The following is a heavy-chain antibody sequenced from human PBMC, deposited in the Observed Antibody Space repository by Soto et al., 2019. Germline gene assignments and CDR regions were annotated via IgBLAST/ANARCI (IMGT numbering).Heavy chain of an antibody. Sequence: EVQLVESGGGLVQPGRSLRLSCVASGLTFDDYAMHWVRQAPGKGLEWVSGISWNSGGIVYADSVKGRFTISRDNAKNSLYLQMNSLRAEDTAFYYCVKGYSYGLTHSFDYWGQGTLVTVSS. D-gene: IGHD5-18*01. J-gene: IGHJ4*02. CDR1: GLTFDDYA. V-gene: IGHV3-9*01. CDR2: ISWNSGGI. CDR3: VKGYSYGLTHSFDY.